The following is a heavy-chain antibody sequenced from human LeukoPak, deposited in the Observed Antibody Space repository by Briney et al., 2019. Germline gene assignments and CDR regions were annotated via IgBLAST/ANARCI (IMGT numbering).Heavy chain of an antibody. J-gene: IGHJ4*02. V-gene: IGHV4-38-2*02. D-gene: IGHD5-24*01. CDR1: GYSVSSASY. CDR2: IYTSGST. Sequence: SETLSLTCTVSGYSVSSASYWTWIRQPPGKGLEWIGRIYTSGSTNYNPSLKSRVTISVDTSKNQFSLKLSSVTAADTAVYYCAREMATIGTDYWGQGTLVTVSS. CDR3: AREMATIGTDY.